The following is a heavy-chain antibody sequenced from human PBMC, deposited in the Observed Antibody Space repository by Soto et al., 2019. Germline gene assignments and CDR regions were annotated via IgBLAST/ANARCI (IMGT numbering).Heavy chain of an antibody. CDR1: GFTFSSYA. Sequence: EVQLLESGGGLVQAGGSLRLSCAASGFTFSSYAMRWVRQAPVKGLEWVAAISGSGGSAYYAYYVKGRFTISKDNSKTSMYLQINTLRAEDADVYYCARRGSGSYYDYWGQGTLVTVSS. CDR2: ISGSGGSA. V-gene: IGHV3-23*01. D-gene: IGHD1-26*01. CDR3: ARRGSGSYYDY. J-gene: IGHJ4*02.